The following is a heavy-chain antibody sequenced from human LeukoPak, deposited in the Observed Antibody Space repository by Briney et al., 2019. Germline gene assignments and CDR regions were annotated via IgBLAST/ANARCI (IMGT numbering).Heavy chain of an antibody. J-gene: IGHJ4*02. CDR2: ISSSSVYI. CDR3: ARDRRVQLWSPAGFDY. V-gene: IGHV3-21*01. D-gene: IGHD5-18*01. Sequence: GGSLRLSCAASGFTFDDYAMHWVRQAPGKGLEWVSSISSSSVYIYYADSVKGRFTISRDNAKNSLYLQMNSLRAEDTAVYYCARDRRVQLWSPAGFDYWGQGTLVTVSS. CDR1: GFTFDDYA.